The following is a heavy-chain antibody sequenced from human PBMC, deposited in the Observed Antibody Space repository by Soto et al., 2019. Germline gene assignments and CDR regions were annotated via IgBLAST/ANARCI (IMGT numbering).Heavy chain of an antibody. V-gene: IGHV1-8*01. CDR3: ARMATSGTLNWFDP. J-gene: IGHJ5*02. Sequence: ASVKVSCKASGYTFTSYDISWVRQATGQGLGWMGWMNPNSGNTGYAQKFQGRVSMTRNTSITTAYLELSSLRSDDTAIYYCARMATSGTLNWFDPWGQGTLVTVSS. CDR2: MNPNSGNT. CDR1: GYTFTSYD.